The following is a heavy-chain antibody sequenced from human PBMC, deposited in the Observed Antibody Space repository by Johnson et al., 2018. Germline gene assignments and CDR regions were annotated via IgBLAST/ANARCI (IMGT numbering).Heavy chain of an antibody. CDR3: AEGSSGDYGGRLQH. Sequence: VQLLESGGGLVQPGGSLRLSCAASGFTFSSFPMTWVRQAPGEWLEWVSTISASGANSYYPDSVKGRFTVSKDNSKNTLYLQMSSLRVGEPAIYYSAEGSSGDYGGRLQHWGQGTLVSVSS. CDR2: ISASGANS. V-gene: IGHV3-23*01. J-gene: IGHJ1*01. CDR1: GFTFSSFP. D-gene: IGHD3-22*01.